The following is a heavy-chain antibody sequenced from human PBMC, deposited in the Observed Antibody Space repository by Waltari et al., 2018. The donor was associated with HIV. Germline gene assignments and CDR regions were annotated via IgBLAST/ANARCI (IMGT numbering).Heavy chain of an antibody. CDR1: GFTFSSYW. CDR3: ARGVSEWLVGYNWFDP. V-gene: IGHV3-74*01. J-gene: IGHJ5*02. CDR2: INSDGSST. D-gene: IGHD6-19*01. Sequence: EVQLVESGGGLVQPGGSLRLSCAASGFTFSSYWMHWVRQAPGKGLVWVSRINSDGSSTSYADSVKGRFTISRDNAKNTLYLQMNSLRAEDTAVYYCARGVSEWLVGYNWFDPWGQGTLVTVSS.